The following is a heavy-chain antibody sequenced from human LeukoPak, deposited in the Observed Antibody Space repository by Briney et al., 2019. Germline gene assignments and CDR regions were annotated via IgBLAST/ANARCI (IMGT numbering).Heavy chain of an antibody. J-gene: IGHJ5*02. V-gene: IGHV4-34*01. CDR3: ARRSSSSWYVRNWFDP. Sequence: EASETLSLTCTVSGGSISSYYWSWIRQPPGKGLEWIGEINHSGSTNYNPSLKSRVTISVDTSKNQFSLKLSSVTAADTAVYYCARRSSSSWYVRNWFDPWGQGTLVTVSS. CDR2: INHSGST. CDR1: GGSISSYY. D-gene: IGHD2-2*01.